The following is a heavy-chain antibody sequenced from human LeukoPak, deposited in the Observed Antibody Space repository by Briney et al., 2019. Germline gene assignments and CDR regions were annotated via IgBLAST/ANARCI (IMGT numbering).Heavy chain of an antibody. CDR1: GGSFSGYY. Sequence: PSETLSLTCAVYGGSFSGYYWSWIRQPPGKGLEWLGEINHRGSTNYNPPLKSRLTISKDKFKNQFSLKLTSVTVADTAVYFCARVKAVAGTLPHLLDYWGQGTLVTVSS. V-gene: IGHV4-34*01. CDR3: ARVKAVAGTLPHLLDY. D-gene: IGHD6-19*01. J-gene: IGHJ4*01. CDR2: INHRGST.